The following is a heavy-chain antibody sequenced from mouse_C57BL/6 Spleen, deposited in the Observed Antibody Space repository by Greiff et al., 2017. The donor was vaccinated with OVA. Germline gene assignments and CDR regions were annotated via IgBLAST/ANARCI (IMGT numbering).Heavy chain of an antibody. CDR2: IYPSDSET. J-gene: IGHJ2*01. D-gene: IGHD2-3*01. CDR3: ARRGVYDGYYLDY. CDR1: GYTFTSYR. Sequence: VQLQQPGAELVRPGSSVKLSCKASGYTFTSYRMDWVKQRPGQGLAWIGNIYPSDSETHYNQKFKDKATLTVDNSSSTAYMQLSSLTSEDSAVYYCARRGVYDGYYLDYWGQGTTLTVSS. V-gene: IGHV1-61*01.